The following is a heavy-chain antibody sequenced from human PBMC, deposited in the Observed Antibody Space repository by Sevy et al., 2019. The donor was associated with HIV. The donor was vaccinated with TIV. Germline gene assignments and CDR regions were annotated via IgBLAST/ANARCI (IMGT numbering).Heavy chain of an antibody. CDR1: GGSFSGYY. Sequence: SETLSLTCAVYGGSFSGYYWSWIRQPPGKGLEWIGEINHSGSTNYNPSLKRRVTISVDKSKNQFSLKLSSVTAAETAVYYCARGPYYDSGYWGQGTLVTVSS. CDR2: INHSGST. J-gene: IGHJ4*02. D-gene: IGHD3-10*01. CDR3: ARGPYYDSGY. V-gene: IGHV4-34*01.